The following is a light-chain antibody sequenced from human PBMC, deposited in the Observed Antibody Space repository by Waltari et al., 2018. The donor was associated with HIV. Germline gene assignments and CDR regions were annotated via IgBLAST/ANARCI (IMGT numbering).Light chain of an antibody. CDR1: ALPKKY. Sequence: SYELTQPPSVSVSPGQTARITCSGAALPKKYAYWYQQKSGQAPVLVIYEDSKRPAGIPERFSGSSSWTKATLTISGAQVEDEADYYCYSTDSSGNHRVFGGGTKLTVL. J-gene: IGLJ3*02. CDR2: EDS. CDR3: YSTDSSGNHRV. V-gene: IGLV3-10*01.